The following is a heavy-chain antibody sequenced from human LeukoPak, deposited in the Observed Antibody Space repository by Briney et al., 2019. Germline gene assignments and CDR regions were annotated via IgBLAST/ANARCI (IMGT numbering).Heavy chain of an antibody. V-gene: IGHV3-23*01. CDR3: AKDRIMIFGVVILYYYGMDV. CDR2: ISGSGGST. CDR1: GFTFSSYA. Sequence: GGSLRLSCAASGFTFSSYAMSWVRQAPGKGLEWVSAISGSGGSTYYADSVKGRFTISRDNSKNTLYLQMNSLRAEDTAVYYCAKDRIMIFGVVILYYYGMDVWGQGTTVTVSS. J-gene: IGHJ6*02. D-gene: IGHD3-3*01.